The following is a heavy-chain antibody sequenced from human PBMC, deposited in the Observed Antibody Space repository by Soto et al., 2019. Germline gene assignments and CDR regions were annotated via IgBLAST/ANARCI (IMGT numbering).Heavy chain of an antibody. V-gene: IGHV4-34*01. Sequence: PSETLSLTCAVYGGSFSGYYWSWIRQPPGKGLEWIGEINHSGSTNYNPSLKSRVTISVDTSKNQFSLKLSSVTAADTAVYYCARSRPLYDSSGYGRARHLYYFDYWGQGTLVTVSS. D-gene: IGHD3-22*01. J-gene: IGHJ4*02. CDR3: ARSRPLYDSSGYGRARHLYYFDY. CDR2: INHSGST. CDR1: GGSFSGYY.